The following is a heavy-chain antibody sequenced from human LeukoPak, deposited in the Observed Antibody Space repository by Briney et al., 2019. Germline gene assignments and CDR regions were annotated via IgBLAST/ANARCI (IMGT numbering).Heavy chain of an antibody. CDR2: IRQDGSEK. D-gene: IGHD2-21*01. V-gene: IGHV3-7*01. CDR3: AKPGDPGDAFDI. Sequence: GGSLRLSCAASGFIFSSYWMNWVRQAPGKGLEWVANIRQDGSEKYYVDSVKGRFTISRDNAKTSLYLQMNSLTAEDTAVYYCAKPGDPGDAFDIWGQGTMVTVSS. CDR1: GFIFSSYW. J-gene: IGHJ3*02.